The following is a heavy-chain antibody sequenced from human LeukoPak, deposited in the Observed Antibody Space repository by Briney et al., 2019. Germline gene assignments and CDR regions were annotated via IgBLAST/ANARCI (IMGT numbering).Heavy chain of an antibody. CDR3: ARASLDPENWFDP. Sequence: SVKVSCKASGGTFSSYAISWVRQAPGPRLEWMGGIIPIFGTANYAQKFQGRVTITADESTSTAYMELSSLRSEDTAVYYCARASLDPENWFDPWGQGTLVTVSS. V-gene: IGHV1-69*13. J-gene: IGHJ5*02. CDR1: GGTFSSYA. CDR2: IIPIFGTA. D-gene: IGHD6-6*01.